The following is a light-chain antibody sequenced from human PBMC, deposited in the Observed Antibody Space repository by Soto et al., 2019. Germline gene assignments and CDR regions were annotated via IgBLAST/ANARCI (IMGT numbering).Light chain of an antibody. CDR1: QSISIY. CDR2: AGS. CDR3: QQSYSTPT. V-gene: IGKV1-39*01. J-gene: IGKJ4*01. Sequence: DIQMTQSPSSLSASVGDRFTITVRASQSISIYLNWYQQKPGKAPILLVYAGSSLQGGVPSRFGGSGSGTDFTLTITSLQPEDFATYYCQQSYSTPTFGGGTKVDIK.